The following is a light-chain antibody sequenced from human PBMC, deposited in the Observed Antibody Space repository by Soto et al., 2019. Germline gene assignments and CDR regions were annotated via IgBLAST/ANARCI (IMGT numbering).Light chain of an antibody. J-gene: IGLJ1*01. CDR2: DVS. V-gene: IGLV2-14*03. CDR1: SSDVGAYEY. Sequence: QAVRTQPASVSGSPGQSITISCTGTSSDVGAYEYVSWYQQHPGKAPKLLIYDVSNRPSGVSTRFSGSKSGNTASLTISGLQAEDEGDYYCTSSTPRRLYVFGSGTKGTVL. CDR3: TSSTPRRLYV.